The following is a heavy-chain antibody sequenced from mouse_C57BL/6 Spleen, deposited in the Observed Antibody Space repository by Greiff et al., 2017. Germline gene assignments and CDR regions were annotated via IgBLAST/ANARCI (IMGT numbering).Heavy chain of an antibody. D-gene: IGHD2-3*01. Sequence: EVQLVESGPVLVKPGASVKMSCKASGYTFTDYYMNWVKQSHGKSLEWIGVINPYNGGTSYNQKFKGKATLTVDKSSSTAYMELNSLTSEDSAVYYCARNDGYYLNWYFDVWGTGTTVTVSS. CDR3: ARNDGYYLNWYFDV. J-gene: IGHJ1*03. CDR2: INPYNGGT. CDR1: GYTFTDYY. V-gene: IGHV1-19*01.